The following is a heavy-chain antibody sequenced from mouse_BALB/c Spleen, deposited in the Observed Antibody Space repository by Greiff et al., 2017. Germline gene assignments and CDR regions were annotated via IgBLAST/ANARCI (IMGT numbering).Heavy chain of an antibody. CDR2: IYPGDGDT. V-gene: IGHV1-87*01. Sequence: VQLQQSGAELARPGASVKLSCKASGYTFTSYWMQWVKQRPGQGLEWIGAIYPGDGDTRYTQKFKGKATLTADKSSSTAYMQLSSLASEDSAVYYCARGREGYFDYWGQGTTLTVSS. CDR1: GYTFTSYW. J-gene: IGHJ2*01. CDR3: ARGREGYFDY.